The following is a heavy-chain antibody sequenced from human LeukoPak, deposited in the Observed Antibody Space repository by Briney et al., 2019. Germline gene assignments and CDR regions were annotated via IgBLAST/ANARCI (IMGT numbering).Heavy chain of an antibody. J-gene: IGHJ1*01. CDR1: GGTFSSYA. CDR2: IIPIFGTA. D-gene: IGHD2-15*01. CDR3: ARDGLSSLCSGGSCYPIEQYFQH. V-gene: IGHV1-69*13. Sequence: SVTVSYKASGGTFSSYAISWVRQAPGQGREWMGGIIPIFGTANYAQKFQGRVTITADESTSTAYMELSSLRSEDTAVYYCARDGLSSLCSGGSCYPIEQYFQHWGQGTLVTVSS.